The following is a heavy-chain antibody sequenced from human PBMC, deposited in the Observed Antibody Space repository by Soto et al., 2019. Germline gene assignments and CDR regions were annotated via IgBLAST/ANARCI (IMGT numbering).Heavy chain of an antibody. CDR3: AGAGRGLYYYYGMDV. D-gene: IGHD1-26*01. CDR1: GFTFSSYA. V-gene: IGHV3-23*01. Sequence: GGSLRLSCAASGFTFSSYAMSWVRQAPGKGLEWVSAISGSGGSTYYADSVKGRFTISRDNSKNTLYLQMNSLRAEDTAVYYCAGAGRGLYYYYGMDVWGQATTVTVSS. CDR2: ISGSGGST. J-gene: IGHJ6*02.